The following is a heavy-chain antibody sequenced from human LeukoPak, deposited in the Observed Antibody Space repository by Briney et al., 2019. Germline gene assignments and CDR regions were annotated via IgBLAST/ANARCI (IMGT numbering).Heavy chain of an antibody. Sequence: GGSLRLSRAASGFTLCSYAMSWVRQAPGKGLEWVSVMSGSGGSTYYADSVKGRFTISRDNSKNTLYLQMNSLRAEDAAVYYCAKEIYGDSTGGRFQHWGQGTLVTVSS. CDR1: GFTLCSYA. V-gene: IGHV3-23*01. CDR3: AKEIYGDSTGGRFQH. D-gene: IGHD4-17*01. J-gene: IGHJ1*01. CDR2: MSGSGGST.